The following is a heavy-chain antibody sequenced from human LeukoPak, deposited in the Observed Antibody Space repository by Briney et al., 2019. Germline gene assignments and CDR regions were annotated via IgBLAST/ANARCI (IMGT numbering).Heavy chain of an antibody. CDR3: ARVPGGALNWFDP. Sequence: PSETLSLTCAVYGGSFSGYYWSWIRQPPGKGLEWIGEINHSGSTNYNPSLKSRVTISVDTSKNQFSLKLSSVTAADMAVYYCARVPGGALNWFDPWGQGTLVTVSS. V-gene: IGHV4-34*01. CDR2: INHSGST. D-gene: IGHD1-1*01. CDR1: GGSFSGYY. J-gene: IGHJ5*02.